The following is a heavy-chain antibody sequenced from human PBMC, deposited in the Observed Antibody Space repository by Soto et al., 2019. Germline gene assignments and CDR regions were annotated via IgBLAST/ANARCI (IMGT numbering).Heavy chain of an antibody. V-gene: IGHV1-69*02. D-gene: IGHD3-10*01. CDR1: GGTFSSYT. CDR3: ARFRGSYGMDV. J-gene: IGHJ6*02. CDR2: IIPILGIA. Sequence: QVQLVQSGAEVKKPGSSVKVSYKASGGTFSSYTISWVRQAPGQGLEWMGRIIPILGIANYAQKFQGRVTITADKSTSTAYVELSSLRSEDTAVYYCARFRGSYGMDVWGQGTTVTVSS.